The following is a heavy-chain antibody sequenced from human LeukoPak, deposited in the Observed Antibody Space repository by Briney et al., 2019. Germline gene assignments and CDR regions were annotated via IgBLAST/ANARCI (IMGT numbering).Heavy chain of an antibody. D-gene: IGHD2-8*01. V-gene: IGHV4-38-2*02. Sequence: RPSETLSLTCSGNSVSSGYHWVWIRQPPGGGLEWIGSTYHRGNTYYNSSLKSRASISIDMSKSQVSLNLSSVTAADTAVYYCARGLKSECAHGVCYGNYCYMDVWGKGTTVTVSS. CDR1: NSVSSGYH. CDR2: TYHRGNT. J-gene: IGHJ6*03. CDR3: ARGLKSECAHGVCYGNYCYMDV.